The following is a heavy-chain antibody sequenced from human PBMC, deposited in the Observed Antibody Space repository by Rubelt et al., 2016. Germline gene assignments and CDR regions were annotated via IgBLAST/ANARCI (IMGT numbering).Heavy chain of an antibody. D-gene: IGHD6-13*01. V-gene: IGHV1-18*01. CDR3: ASTKRSSWYYY. J-gene: IGHJ4*02. CDR2: ISAYNGNT. CDR1: GYTFTSYG. Sequence: QVQLVQSGAEVKKPGASVKVSCKASGYTFTSYGISWVRQAPGQGLEWMGWISAYNGNTNVARKLQGRVTMTTDQSTSTAYMELRGLRSEDTAVYYWASTKRSSWYYYWGQGTLVTVSS.